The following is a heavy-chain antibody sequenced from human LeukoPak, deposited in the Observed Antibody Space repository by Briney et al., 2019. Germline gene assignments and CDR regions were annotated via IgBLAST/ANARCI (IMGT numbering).Heavy chain of an antibody. CDR3: ARAFRKSEWLANY. D-gene: IGHD3-3*01. J-gene: IGHJ4*02. CDR2: INHSGST. V-gene: IGHV4-34*01. Sequence: SETLSLTCAVYGGSFSGYYWSWIRQPPGKGLEWIGEINHSGSTNYDPSLKSRVTISVETSKNQSSLKLSSVTAADTAVYYCARAFRKSEWLANYWGQGTLVTVSS. CDR1: GGSFSGYY.